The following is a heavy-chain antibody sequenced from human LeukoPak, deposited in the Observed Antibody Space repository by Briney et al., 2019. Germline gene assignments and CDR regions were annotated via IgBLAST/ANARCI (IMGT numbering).Heavy chain of an antibody. J-gene: IGHJ6*03. V-gene: IGHV3-9*01. CDR2: ITWNSGSI. CDR1: GFTFDDYA. D-gene: IGHD3-22*01. Sequence: GGSLRLSCAASGFTFDDYAMHWVRQAPGKGLEWVSGITWNSGSIAYADSVKGRFTISRDNAKNSLYLQMNSLRAEDTAVYYCARVQDYDSSGYRYYYYMDVWGKGTTVTVSS. CDR3: ARVQDYDSSGYRYYYYMDV.